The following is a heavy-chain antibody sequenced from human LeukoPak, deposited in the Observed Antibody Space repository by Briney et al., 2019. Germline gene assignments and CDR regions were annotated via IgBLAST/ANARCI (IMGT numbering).Heavy chain of an antibody. CDR1: GFTFDAHA. CDR2: ISGNGDSR. J-gene: IGHJ4*02. D-gene: IGHD2-15*01. CDR3: TKGSGSWVDY. Sequence: PGRSLRLSCAASGFTFDAHAMHWVRQAPGKGLEWVSGISGNGDSRGYADSVKGRFTISRDNAKNSLFLQMSSLRVEDTALYYCTKGSGSWVDYWGQGTLVTVSS. V-gene: IGHV3-9*01.